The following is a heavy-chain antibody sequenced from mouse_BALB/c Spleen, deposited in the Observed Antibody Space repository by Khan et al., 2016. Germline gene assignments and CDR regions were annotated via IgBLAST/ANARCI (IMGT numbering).Heavy chain of an antibody. Sequence: EVKLEVSGPGLMKPSQSLSLTCTVTGYSITSDYAWNWIRQFPGNKLEWMGYIIYSGSTNYTPSLKSRISITRDTSKNQFFLQLNSVTIEDTATYYGASDGPNYAMDYWGQVTSVTVSS. D-gene: IGHD2-3*01. CDR2: IIYSGST. J-gene: IGHJ4*01. CDR3: ASDGPNYAMDY. CDR1: GYSITSDYA. V-gene: IGHV3-2*02.